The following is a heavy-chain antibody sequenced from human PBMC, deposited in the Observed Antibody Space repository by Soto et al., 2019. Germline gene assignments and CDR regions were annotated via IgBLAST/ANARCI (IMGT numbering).Heavy chain of an antibody. J-gene: IGHJ4*02. V-gene: IGHV4-4*02. CDR2: IFHDGTA. CDR3: ARLVYDTRLNYMYFDF. D-gene: IGHD3-10*01. CDR1: GVSISSGNW. Sequence: KTSETLSLTCAVSGVSISSGNWWTWVRQTPQRGLEYIGEIFHDGTANYYPSFERRVAISVDTSKNQFSLKLTSVTAADTAIYFCARLVYDTRLNYMYFDFWGPGTLVTVSS.